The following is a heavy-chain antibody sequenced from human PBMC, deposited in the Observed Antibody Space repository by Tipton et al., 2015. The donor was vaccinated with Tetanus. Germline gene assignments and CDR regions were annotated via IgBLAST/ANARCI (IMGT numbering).Heavy chain of an antibody. CDR3: ARDQARGARGWNYLDC. CDR2: IYFSGST. Sequence: LSCTVSGGSLSRGGYYWTLIRQHPGEGLEGSWDIYFSGSTYYNPSLKSRVTISVDTSKNQFSLRLNSVTAADTAVYYCARDQARGARGWNYLDCWGQGTLVTVSS. D-gene: IGHD6-6*01. CDR1: GGSLSRGGYY. V-gene: IGHV4-31*02. J-gene: IGHJ4*02.